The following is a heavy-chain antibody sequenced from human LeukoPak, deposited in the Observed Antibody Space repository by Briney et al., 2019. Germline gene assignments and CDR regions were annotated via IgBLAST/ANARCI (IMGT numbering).Heavy chain of an antibody. D-gene: IGHD2-2*01. V-gene: IGHV1-69*13. CDR1: GGTFSSHA. Sequence: SVKVSCKASGGTFSSHAISWVRQAPGQGLEWMGGIIPIFGTANYAQKFQGRVTITADESTSTAYMELSSLRSEDTAVYYCASGSIVVVPAAMRAYYYYYGMDVWGQGTTVTVSS. CDR2: IIPIFGTA. J-gene: IGHJ6*02. CDR3: ASGSIVVVPAAMRAYYYYYGMDV.